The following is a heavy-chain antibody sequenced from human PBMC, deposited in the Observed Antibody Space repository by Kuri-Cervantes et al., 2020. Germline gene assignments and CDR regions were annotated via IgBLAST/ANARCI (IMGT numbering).Heavy chain of an antibody. Sequence: GESLKISCAASGFTFSDYYMSWIRQAPGKGLEWVSYISSSGSTIYYADSVKGRFTISRDNAKNSLYLQMNSLRAEDTAVYYCARDGRELLLYYYYGMDVWGQGTTVSLL. CDR3: ARDGRELLLYYYYGMDV. D-gene: IGHD1-26*01. CDR1: GFTFSDYY. CDR2: ISSSGSTI. J-gene: IGHJ6*02. V-gene: IGHV3-11*04.